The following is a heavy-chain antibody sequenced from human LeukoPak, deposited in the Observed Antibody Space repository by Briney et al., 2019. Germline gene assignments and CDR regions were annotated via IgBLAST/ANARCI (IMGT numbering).Heavy chain of an antibody. V-gene: IGHV4-31*03. CDR3: AIKSRGYDFPWFDP. Sequence: SQTLSLTCTVSGGSIRSDGYYWGWIRQHPEKGLEWIGHIYSSGSTYYNPSLKSRVTISVDPSKNQFSLNLTAVTAADTAVYYCAIKSRGYDFPWFDPWGQGILGTVSS. D-gene: IGHD5-12*01. CDR1: GGSIRSDGYY. CDR2: IYSSGST. J-gene: IGHJ5*02.